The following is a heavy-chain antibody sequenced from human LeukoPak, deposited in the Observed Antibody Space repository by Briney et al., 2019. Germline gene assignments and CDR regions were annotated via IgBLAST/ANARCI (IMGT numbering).Heavy chain of an antibody. CDR1: GYTFTSYY. V-gene: IGHV1-46*01. Sequence: ASVKVSCKASGYTFTSYYMHWVRQAPGQGLEWMGIINPSGGSTSYAQKLQGRVTMTTDTSTSTAYMELRSLRSDDTAVYYCARESLYGSGSYLSYSSYYYMDVWGKGTTVTISS. CDR2: INPSGGST. J-gene: IGHJ6*03. D-gene: IGHD3-10*01. CDR3: ARESLYGSGSYLSYSSYYYMDV.